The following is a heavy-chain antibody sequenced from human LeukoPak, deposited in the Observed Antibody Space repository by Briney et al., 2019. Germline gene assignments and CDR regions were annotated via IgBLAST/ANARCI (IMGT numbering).Heavy chain of an antibody. CDR1: GYTFTSYG. V-gene: IGHV1-18*01. CDR3: ARGVSGSYYDAFDI. D-gene: IGHD1-26*01. CDR2: ISAYNGNT. J-gene: IGHJ3*02. Sequence: GASVKVSCKASGYTFTSYGISWVRQAPGQGLEWMGWISAYNGNTNYAQKLQGRVTMTTDTSTNTAYMELRSLRSDDTAVYYCARGVSGSYYDAFDIWGQGTMVTVSS.